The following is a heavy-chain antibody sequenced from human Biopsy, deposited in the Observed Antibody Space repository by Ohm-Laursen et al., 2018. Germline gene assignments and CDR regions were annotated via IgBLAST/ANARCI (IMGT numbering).Heavy chain of an antibody. D-gene: IGHD1-20*01. CDR3: AGDINNWNVNY. CDR2: FAPENGKT. Sequence: ASVKVSCKVSGYTLTDLSMHWVRQAPGKGLEWMGGFAPENGKTIYAQKFQGRVTMTEDTSADTAYMELSNLRSEDTAVYYCAGDINNWNVNYWGQGTLVIVSS. J-gene: IGHJ4*02. CDR1: GYTLTDLS. V-gene: IGHV1-24*01.